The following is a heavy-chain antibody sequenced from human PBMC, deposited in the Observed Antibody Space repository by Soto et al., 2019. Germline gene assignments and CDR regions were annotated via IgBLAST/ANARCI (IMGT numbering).Heavy chain of an antibody. Sequence: GGSLRLSGAASGFTFSSYSMNWVRQTPGKGLEWVSSISGSSSNMYYADSVKGRFTISRDNAKNSLYLQMNSLRAEDTAVYYCAKDPNYDFWSGYSGSGWFDPWGRGTLVTVSS. CDR1: GFTFSSYS. CDR3: AKDPNYDFWSGYSGSGWFDP. CDR2: ISGSSSNM. J-gene: IGHJ5*02. V-gene: IGHV3-21*01. D-gene: IGHD3-3*01.